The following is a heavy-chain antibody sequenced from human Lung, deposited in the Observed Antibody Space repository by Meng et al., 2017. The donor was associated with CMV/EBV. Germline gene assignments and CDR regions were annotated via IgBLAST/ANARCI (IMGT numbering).Heavy chain of an antibody. CDR3: ARDDYSNLPVDY. D-gene: IGHD4-11*01. Sequence: GESLKISCVASGFTLSNYAMHWVRQAPGKGLEWVAFLSYDENTKYYADSVKGRFTISRDISKNTLFLQMNSLRPEDTALYYCARDDYSNLPVDYWGQGTLVTVSS. CDR1: GFTLSNYA. CDR2: LSYDENTK. V-gene: IGHV3-30*04. J-gene: IGHJ4*02.